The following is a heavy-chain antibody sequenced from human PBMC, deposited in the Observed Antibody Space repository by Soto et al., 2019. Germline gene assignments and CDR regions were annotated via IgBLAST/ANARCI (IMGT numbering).Heavy chain of an antibody. CDR1: GGSISGYY. V-gene: IGHV4-4*08. D-gene: IGHD1-26*01. CDR3: ARDGSYRGWVDP. CDR2: ISGSGGT. Sequence: PSETLSLTCTVSGGSISGYYWIWIRQPPGKGLKWIGYISGSGGTNYSPSLKSRVTISVDTSKNQFSLKLSSMTAADTAVYYCARDGSYRGWVDPWGQGTLVTVSS. J-gene: IGHJ5*02.